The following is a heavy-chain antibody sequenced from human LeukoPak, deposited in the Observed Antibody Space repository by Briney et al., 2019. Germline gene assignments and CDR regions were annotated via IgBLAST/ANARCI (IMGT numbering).Heavy chain of an antibody. J-gene: IGHJ4*02. Sequence: GESLKISCKGSGYSFTSYWIGWVRQMPGKGLEWMGIIYSGDSDTRYSPSFQGQVTISADKSISTAYLQWSSLKASDTAMYYCARRAYYDSSGYPIDYWGQGTLVTVSS. CDR3: ARRAYYDSSGYPIDY. CDR2: IYSGDSDT. D-gene: IGHD3-22*01. V-gene: IGHV5-51*01. CDR1: GYSFTSYW.